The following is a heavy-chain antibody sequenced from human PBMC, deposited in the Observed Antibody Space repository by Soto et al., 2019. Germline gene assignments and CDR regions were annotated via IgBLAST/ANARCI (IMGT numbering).Heavy chain of an antibody. CDR1: EFTFSNYA. D-gene: IGHD3-22*01. CDR2: ISYGGGTT. CDR3: AKNRGYYYDSTGYPFDY. V-gene: IGHV3-23*01. Sequence: PGGSLRLSCAASEFTFSNYAMSWVRQAPGKGLEWVSAISYGGGTTYYADSVKGRFTISRDNSKNTLYLQMNRLRAEDTAVYYCAKNRGYYYDSTGYPFDYWGQETLVTVSS. J-gene: IGHJ4*02.